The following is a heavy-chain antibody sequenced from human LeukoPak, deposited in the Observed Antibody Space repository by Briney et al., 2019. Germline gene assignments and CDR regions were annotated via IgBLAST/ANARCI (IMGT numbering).Heavy chain of an antibody. D-gene: IGHD2-2*03. J-gene: IGHJ6*02. V-gene: IGHV1-69*17. CDR2: IIPIFGIA. CDR3: ARAPGGYCSSTSCPPFHYGMDV. Sequence: SVKVSCKASGGTFSSYAISWVRQAPGQGLEWMGGIIPIFGIANYAQKFQGRVTITADKSTSTAYMELSSLRSEDTAVYYCARAPGGYCSSTSCPPFHYGMDVWGQGTTVTVSS. CDR1: GGTFSSYA.